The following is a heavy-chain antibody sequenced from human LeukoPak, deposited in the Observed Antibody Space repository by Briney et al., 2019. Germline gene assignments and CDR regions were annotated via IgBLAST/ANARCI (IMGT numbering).Heavy chain of an antibody. CDR1: GFTFSSYG. J-gene: IGHJ4*02. D-gene: IGHD6-19*01. CDR2: ISYDGSNK. CDR3: ARDELVSIAVAGPHPLPH. Sequence: PGGSLRLSCAASGFTFSSYGMHWVRQAPGKGLEWVAVISYDGSNKYYADSVKGRFTISRDNSKNTLYLQMNSLRAEDTAVYYCARDELVSIAVAGPHPLPHWGQGTLVTVSS. V-gene: IGHV3-30*03.